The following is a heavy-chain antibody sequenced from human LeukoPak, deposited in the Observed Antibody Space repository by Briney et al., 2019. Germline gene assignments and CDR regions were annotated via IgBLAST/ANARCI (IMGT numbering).Heavy chain of an antibody. J-gene: IGHJ6*02. CDR2: INHSGST. V-gene: IGHV4-34*01. D-gene: IGHD6-13*01. Sequence: NPSETLSLTCAVYGGSFRGYYWSWIRQPPGKGPEWIGEINHSGSTNYNPSLKSRVTISVDTSKNQFSLKLSSVTAADTAVYYCARGGSSWYGYYYYGMDVWGQGTTVTVSS. CDR3: ARGGSSWYGYYYYGMDV. CDR1: GGSFRGYY.